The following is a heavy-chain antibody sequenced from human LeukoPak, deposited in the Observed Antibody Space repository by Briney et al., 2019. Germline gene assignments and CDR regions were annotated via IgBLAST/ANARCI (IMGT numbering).Heavy chain of an antibody. Sequence: GGSLRLSCAASGFTFSSYEMNWVRQAPGKGLEWLSYISSSGRTMYYADSVKGRFNISRDNAKNSLSLQMNSLRAEDTAVYYCARVLRGVIDYFDYWGQGTLVTVSS. J-gene: IGHJ4*02. CDR3: ARVLRGVIDYFDY. CDR1: GFTFSSYE. V-gene: IGHV3-48*03. CDR2: ISSSGRTM. D-gene: IGHD3-10*01.